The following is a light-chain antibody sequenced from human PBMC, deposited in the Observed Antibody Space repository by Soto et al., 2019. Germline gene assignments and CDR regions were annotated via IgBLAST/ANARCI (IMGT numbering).Light chain of an antibody. Sequence: QSALTQPASVSGSPGQSITISCTGTNNDIGRYDFVSWYQQLPGKSPKLILYEVRDRPSGISNRFSGSKSANTASLTISGLQADDEAEYYCASFTVYKNLLFGGGTKLTVL. CDR2: EVR. V-gene: IGLV2-14*03. CDR1: NNDIGRYDF. CDR3: ASFTVYKNLL. J-gene: IGLJ2*01.